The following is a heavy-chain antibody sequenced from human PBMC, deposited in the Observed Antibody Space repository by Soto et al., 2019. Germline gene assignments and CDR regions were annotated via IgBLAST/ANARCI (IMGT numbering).Heavy chain of an antibody. D-gene: IGHD3-22*01. Sequence: ASVKVSCKASGYTFTSYAMHWVRQAPGQRLEWMGWINAGNGNTKYSQKFQGRVTITRDTSASTAYMELSSLRSEDTVLYYCARDSYDSSGYFLFDYWGQGTLVTVSS. V-gene: IGHV1-3*01. CDR2: INAGNGNT. CDR3: ARDSYDSSGYFLFDY. J-gene: IGHJ4*02. CDR1: GYTFTSYA.